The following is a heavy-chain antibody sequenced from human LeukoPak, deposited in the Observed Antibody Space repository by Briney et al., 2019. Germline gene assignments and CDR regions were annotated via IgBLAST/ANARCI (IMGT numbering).Heavy chain of an antibody. CDR3: ARDGGSCFPEYFQH. CDR2: IYTSGST. CDR1: GGSISSYY. D-gene: IGHD2-15*01. Sequence: PSETLSLTCTVSGGSISSYYWSWIRQPAGKGLEWIGRIYTSGSTNYNPSLKSRVTMSVDTSKNQFSLKLSSVTAADTAVYYCARDGGSCFPEYFQHWGQGTLVTVSS. J-gene: IGHJ1*01. V-gene: IGHV4-4*07.